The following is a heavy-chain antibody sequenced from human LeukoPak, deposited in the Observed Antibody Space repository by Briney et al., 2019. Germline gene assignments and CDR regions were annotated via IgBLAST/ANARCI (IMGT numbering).Heavy chain of an antibody. CDR1: GGSISIGGYY. J-gene: IGHJ3*02. Sequence: SQTLSLTCTVSGGSISIGGYYWSWIRQHPGKGLEWIGYIYYSGSTYYNPSLKSRVTISVDTSKNQFSLNLSSVTAADTAVYYCARSRSGVAVPAAIVAFDIWGQGTMDTVSS. V-gene: IGHV4-31*03. D-gene: IGHD2-2*01. CDR2: IYYSGST. CDR3: ARSRSGVAVPAAIVAFDI.